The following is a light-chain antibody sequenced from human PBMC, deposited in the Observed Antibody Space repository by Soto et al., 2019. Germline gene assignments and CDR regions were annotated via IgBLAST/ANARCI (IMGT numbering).Light chain of an antibody. CDR3: QQYNDWPPRIT. Sequence: EIVMTHSPVTLSVSPCERATLSLRASQSVSINLAWYQQKPGQAPRLLIYGASTRATGIPARFSGSGSGTEFTLTISSLQSEDFAVYYCQQYNDWPPRITFGQGTRLEIK. V-gene: IGKV3-15*01. CDR1: QSVSIN. CDR2: GAS. J-gene: IGKJ5*01.